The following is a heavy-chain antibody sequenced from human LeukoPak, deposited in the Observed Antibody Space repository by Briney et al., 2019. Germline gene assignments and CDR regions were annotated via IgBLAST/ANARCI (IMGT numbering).Heavy chain of an antibody. CDR3: ARIWSYYYYMDV. V-gene: IGHV4-30-2*01. D-gene: IGHD3-10*01. J-gene: IGHJ6*03. Sequence: SETLSLTCTVSGGSISSDAYYWSWIRQPPGKGLEWIGYIYHSGSTYYSPSLKSRVTISVDRSKNQFSLKLSSVTAADTAVYYCARIWSYYYYMDVWGKGTTVTVSS. CDR1: GGSISSDAYY. CDR2: IYHSGST.